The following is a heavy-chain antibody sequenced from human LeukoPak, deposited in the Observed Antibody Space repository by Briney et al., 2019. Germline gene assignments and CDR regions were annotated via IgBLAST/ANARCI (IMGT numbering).Heavy chain of an antibody. J-gene: IGHJ3*02. CDR1: GGTFSSYA. V-gene: IGHV1-69*05. D-gene: IGHD2-2*01. CDR2: IIPIFGTA. CDR3: ARSAGMVVVPAAPYDAFDI. Sequence: GASVKVSCKASGGTFSSYAISWVRQAPGQGLEWMGGIIPIFGTANYAQKFQGKVTITTDESTSTAYMELSSLRSEDTAVYYCARSAGMVVVPAAPYDAFDIWGQGTMVTVSS.